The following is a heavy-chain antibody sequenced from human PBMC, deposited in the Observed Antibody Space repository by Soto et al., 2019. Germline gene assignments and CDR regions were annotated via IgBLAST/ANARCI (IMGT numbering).Heavy chain of an antibody. D-gene: IGHD4-17*01. Sequence: QITLKESGPPLVRPAQTLTLTCAFSGFSLTTTSMGVAWSRQPPGKALEWLALIYWEDDQRYSPSLKDRLTISKDTSRSRVVLTISNMNPEDTGTYFCAHAGDYDLLSFDHWGPGTLVTVAS. J-gene: IGHJ4*02. CDR1: GFSLTTTSMG. V-gene: IGHV2-5*02. CDR2: IYWEDDQ. CDR3: AHAGDYDLLSFDH.